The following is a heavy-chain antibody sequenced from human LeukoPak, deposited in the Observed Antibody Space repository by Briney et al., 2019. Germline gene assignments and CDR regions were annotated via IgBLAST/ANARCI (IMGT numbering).Heavy chain of an antibody. J-gene: IGHJ4*02. V-gene: IGHV3-23*01. D-gene: IGHD5-18*01. CDR2: ISGSGGST. CDR1: GFTFSRSW. CDR3: AKEGGYSYGHFDY. Sequence: GGSLRLSCVDSGFTFSRSWMSWVRQAPGKGLEWVSAISGSGGSTYYADSVKGRFTISRDNSKNTLYLQMNSLRAEDTAVYYCAKEGGYSYGHFDYWGQGTLVTVSS.